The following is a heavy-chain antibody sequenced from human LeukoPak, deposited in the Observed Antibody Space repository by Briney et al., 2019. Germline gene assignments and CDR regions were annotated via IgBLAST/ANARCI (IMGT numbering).Heavy chain of an antibody. Sequence: GASVKVSCKASGYTFTSYGISWVRQAPGQGLEWMGWISAYNGNTNYAQKLQGRVTMTTDTSTSTAYMELRSLRSDDTAVYYCARATSGYYYDSSGWSDDAFDIWGQGTMVTVSS. D-gene: IGHD3-22*01. CDR1: GYTFTSYG. CDR2: ISAYNGNT. CDR3: ARATSGYYYDSSGWSDDAFDI. V-gene: IGHV1-18*01. J-gene: IGHJ3*02.